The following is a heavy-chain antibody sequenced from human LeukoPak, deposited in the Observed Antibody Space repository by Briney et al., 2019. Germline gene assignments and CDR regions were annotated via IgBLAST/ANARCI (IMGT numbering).Heavy chain of an antibody. CDR3: ARARGGTYADFDY. CDR2: IYYSGTT. CDR1: SYSISSGFY. Sequence: SETLSLTCAVSSYSISSGFYWGWIRQPPGKGLEWIGSIYYSGTTYYNPSLKSRVTISVDTSKNQFSLKLSSVAAADTAVYYCARARGGTYADFDYWGQGTLVTVSS. V-gene: IGHV4-38-2*01. D-gene: IGHD1-26*01. J-gene: IGHJ4*02.